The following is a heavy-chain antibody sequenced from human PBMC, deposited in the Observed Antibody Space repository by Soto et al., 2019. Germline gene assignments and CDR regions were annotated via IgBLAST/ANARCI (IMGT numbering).Heavy chain of an antibody. CDR2: IIPIFGTA. CDR1: GGTFSSHS. V-gene: IGHV1-69*12. Sequence: QVQLVQSGAEVKKPGSSVKVSCKASGGTFSSHSISWVRQAPGQGLEWMGGIIPIFGTANYAQKFQGRVTIIADESTSTAYMELSSLRSEDTAVYYCASPGGRGDYYHGMDVWGQGTTVTVSS. D-gene: IGHD1-26*01. CDR3: ASPGGRGDYYHGMDV. J-gene: IGHJ6*02.